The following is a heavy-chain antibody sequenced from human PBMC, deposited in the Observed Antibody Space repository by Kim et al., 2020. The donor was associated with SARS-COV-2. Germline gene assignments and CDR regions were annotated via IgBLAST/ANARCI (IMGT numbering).Heavy chain of an antibody. CDR3: ARVEQQWLVGFYYYYMDV. Sequence: ASVKVSCKASGYTFTSYGISWVRQAPGQGLEWMGWISAYNGNTNYAQKLQGRVTMTTDTSTSTAYMELRSLRSDDTAVYYCARVEQQWLVGFYYYYMDVWGKGTTVTVSS. CDR1: GYTFTSYG. J-gene: IGHJ6*03. V-gene: IGHV1-18*01. CDR2: ISAYNGNT. D-gene: IGHD6-19*01.